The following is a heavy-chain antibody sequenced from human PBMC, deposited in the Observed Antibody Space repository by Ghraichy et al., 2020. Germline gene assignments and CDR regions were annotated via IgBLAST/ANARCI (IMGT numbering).Heavy chain of an antibody. CDR2: ISNGGNT. J-gene: IGHJ4*02. Sequence: GGSLRLSCAESGFTFSRYAMSWVRQAPGKGLEWVSTISNGGNTYYADSVKGRFTISRDNSKNTLYLQMYSLGAEATAVYYCAKFKGWELPHYYLDYWGQGTLVTVSS. V-gene: IGHV3-23*01. CDR1: GFTFSRYA. D-gene: IGHD1-26*01. CDR3: AKFKGWELPHYYLDY.